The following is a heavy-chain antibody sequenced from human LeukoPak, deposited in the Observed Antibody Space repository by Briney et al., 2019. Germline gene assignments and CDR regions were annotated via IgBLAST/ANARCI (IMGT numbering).Heavy chain of an antibody. CDR2: INHSGST. CDR1: GGSFSGYY. V-gene: IGHV4-34*01. Sequence: SETLSLTCAVYGGSFSGYYWSWIRQPPGKGLEWIGEINHSGSTNYNPSLRSRVTISVDTSKNQFSLKLSSVTAADTAVYYCARLGSGWYYFDYWGQGTLVTVSS. J-gene: IGHJ4*02. CDR3: ARLGSGWYYFDY. D-gene: IGHD6-19*01.